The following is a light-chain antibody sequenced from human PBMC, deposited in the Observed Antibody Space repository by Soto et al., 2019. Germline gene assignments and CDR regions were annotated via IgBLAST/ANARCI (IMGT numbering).Light chain of an antibody. CDR3: LQDYNYPPYT. CDR1: QTVSSY. J-gene: IGKJ2*01. CDR2: DAS. V-gene: IGKV3-11*01. Sequence: EIVLTQSPATLSLSPGERATLSCRASQTVSSYLAWYQQKPGQAPRLLVYDASDRATGIPARFSGSGSGTDFTLTISSLEPEDFATYYCLQDYNYPPYTFGQGTKLEIK.